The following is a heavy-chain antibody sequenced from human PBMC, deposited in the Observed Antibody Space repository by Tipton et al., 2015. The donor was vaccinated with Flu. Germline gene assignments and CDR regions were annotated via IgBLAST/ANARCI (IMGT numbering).Heavy chain of an antibody. Sequence: TLSLTCAVSGYSISSVYSWAWIRQPPGKGLEWIGSIYHSGSTDYNPSLTSRVTISLDTSKSQFSLMLRSVTAADTAVYYCARLSYYDVDLKNFYFDYWGQGALVTVSS. CDR2: IYHSGST. D-gene: IGHD3-10*02. J-gene: IGHJ4*02. CDR3: ARLSYYDVDLKNFYFDY. V-gene: IGHV4-38-2*01. CDR1: GYSISSVYS.